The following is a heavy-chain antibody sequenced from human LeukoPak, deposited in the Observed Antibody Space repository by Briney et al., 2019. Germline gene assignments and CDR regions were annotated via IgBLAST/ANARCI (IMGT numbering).Heavy chain of an antibody. V-gene: IGHV4-59*01. CDR3: ARVYRDDFWSGYSTHFDY. Sequence: PSETLSLTCTVSVGSISNYYWSWIRQPPGKGLEWIGYINYSGSANYNPSLTSRVTISVDMSKNQFSLKLTSVTAADTAVYYCARVYRDDFWSGYSTHFDYWGQGTLVTVSS. CDR1: VGSISNYY. D-gene: IGHD3-3*01. J-gene: IGHJ4*02. CDR2: INYSGSA.